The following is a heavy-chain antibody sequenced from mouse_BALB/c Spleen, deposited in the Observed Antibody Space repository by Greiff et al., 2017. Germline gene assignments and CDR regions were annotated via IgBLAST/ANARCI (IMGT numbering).Heavy chain of an antibody. CDR3: ARDPTMSTTGFAY. V-gene: IGHV5-4*02. J-gene: IGHJ3*01. D-gene: IGHD2-4*01. CDR1: GFTFSDYY. Sequence: EVQLVESGGGLVKPGGSLKLSCAASGFTFSDYYMYWVRQTPEKRLEWVATISDGGSYTYYPDSVKGRFTISRDNAKNNLYLQMSSLKSEDTAMYYCARDPTMSTTGFAYWGQGTLVTVSA. CDR2: ISDGGSYT.